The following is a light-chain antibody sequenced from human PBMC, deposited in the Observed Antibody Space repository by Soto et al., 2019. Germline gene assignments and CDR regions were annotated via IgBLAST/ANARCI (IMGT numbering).Light chain of an antibody. CDR3: MQIKGPPPT. CDR1: ESLPHMAGETF. V-gene: IGKV2D-29*02. Sequence: PYLSVCPPRPDPISWKLSESLPHMAGETFLFWYLQKPGQSPQLLIYALSTRLSGVPERFSGSGSGTDFTLEISRLQTDDVGIYYCMQIKGPPPTFGQGTRLEIK. J-gene: IGKJ5*01. CDR2: ALS.